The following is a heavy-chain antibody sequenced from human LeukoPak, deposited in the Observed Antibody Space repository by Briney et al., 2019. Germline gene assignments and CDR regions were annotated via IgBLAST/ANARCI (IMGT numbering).Heavy chain of an antibody. Sequence: ASVTVSCKASGYTFTSYGISWVRQAPGQGLEWMGWISAYNGNTNYAQKLQGRVTMTTDTSTSTAYMELRSLRSDDTAVYYCARGPRNDFWSGYPYYYYYGMDVWGQGTTVTVSS. CDR2: ISAYNGNT. V-gene: IGHV1-18*01. CDR3: ARGPRNDFWSGYPYYYYYGMDV. D-gene: IGHD3-3*01. CDR1: GYTFTSYG. J-gene: IGHJ6*02.